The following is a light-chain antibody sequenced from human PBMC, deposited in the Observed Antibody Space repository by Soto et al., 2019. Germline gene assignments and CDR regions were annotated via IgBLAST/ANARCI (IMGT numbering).Light chain of an antibody. Sequence: EIVLTQSPGTLSLSPGERATLSCRASQSVSSSYLAWYQQKPGQAPRLLIYAASSRATGIPDRFSGSGSGTDFTLTISRLEPEDCAVYYCQQYGISRTFGQGTKLEIK. CDR1: QSVSSSY. V-gene: IGKV3-20*01. CDR2: AAS. CDR3: QQYGISRT. J-gene: IGKJ2*01.